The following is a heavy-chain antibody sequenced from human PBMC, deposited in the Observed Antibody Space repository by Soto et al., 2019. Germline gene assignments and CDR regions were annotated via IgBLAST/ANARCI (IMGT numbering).Heavy chain of an antibody. V-gene: IGHV2-5*02. CDR1: GFSLSTTGLG. Sequence: SGPTLVNPTQALTLTCSFSGFSLSTTGLGVGWIRRPPGKALEWLALIYWDNDKRYSPALSHRLTITKDTSINQVVLTMTNMDPMDTATYYCSHHEGKTKGADYIRGTYRLNWFDPWGQGILVTVSS. CDR3: SHHEGKTKGADYIRGTYRLNWFDP. D-gene: IGHD3-16*02. J-gene: IGHJ5*02. CDR2: IYWDNDK.